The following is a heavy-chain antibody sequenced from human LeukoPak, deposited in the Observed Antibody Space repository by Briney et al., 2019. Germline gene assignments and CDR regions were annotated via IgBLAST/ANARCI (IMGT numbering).Heavy chain of an antibody. J-gene: IGHJ4*02. CDR1: GYSFTSYW. V-gene: IGHV5-51*01. Sequence: GESLKISCKGSGYSFTSYWIGWVRQMPGKGLEWMGIIYPGDSDTRYSPSLQGQVTISADKSISTAYLQWSSLKASDTAMYYCARHHCSSTSCYILDLDYWGQETLVTVSS. CDR2: IYPGDSDT. D-gene: IGHD2-2*02. CDR3: ARHHCSSTSCYILDLDY.